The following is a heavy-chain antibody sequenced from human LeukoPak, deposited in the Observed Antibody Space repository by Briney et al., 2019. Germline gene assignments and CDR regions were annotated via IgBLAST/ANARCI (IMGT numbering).Heavy chain of an antibody. D-gene: IGHD1-7*01. CDR2: IKSKTDGGTT. J-gene: IGHJ4*02. CDR3: VTRPTDKWKYLPYFDY. CDR1: GFTFSSYA. V-gene: IGHV3-15*01. Sequence: KAGGSLRLSCAASGFTFSSYAMSWVRQAPGKGLEWLGRIKSKTDGGTTDYAAPVKGRFTISRDDSKNMLYLQMNSLKTEDTAVYYCVTRPTDKWKYLPYFDYWGQGTLVTVSS.